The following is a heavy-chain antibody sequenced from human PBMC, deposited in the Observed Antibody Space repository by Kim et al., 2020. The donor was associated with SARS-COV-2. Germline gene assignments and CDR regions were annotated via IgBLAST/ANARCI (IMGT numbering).Heavy chain of an antibody. CDR3: ARGAREQWLVVGAFDI. CDR1: GYSFTSYW. CDR2: IYPGDSDT. Sequence: GESLKISCKGSGYSFTSYWIGWVRQMPGKGLEWMGIIYPGDSDTRYSPSFQGQVTISADKSISTAYLQWSSLKASDTAMYYCARGAREQWLVVGAFDIWGQGTMVTVSS. V-gene: IGHV5-51*01. D-gene: IGHD6-19*01. J-gene: IGHJ3*02.